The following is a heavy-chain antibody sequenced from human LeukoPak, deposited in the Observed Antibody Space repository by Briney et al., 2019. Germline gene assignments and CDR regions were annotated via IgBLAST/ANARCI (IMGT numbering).Heavy chain of an antibody. D-gene: IGHD3-22*01. Sequence: GASVKVSCKASGGTFSSYAVSWVRQAPGQGLEWMGRIIPIFDTTNYAQKFQGRVTITTDESTSTVYMELSSLRSEDTAVYYCARTPPSSGYYHNWFDPWGQGTLVTVSS. V-gene: IGHV1-69*05. CDR2: IIPIFDTT. CDR1: GGTFSSYA. CDR3: ARTPPSSGYYHNWFDP. J-gene: IGHJ5*02.